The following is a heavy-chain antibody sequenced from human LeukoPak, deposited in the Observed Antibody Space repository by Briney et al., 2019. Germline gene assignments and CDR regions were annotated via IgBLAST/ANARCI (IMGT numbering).Heavy chain of an antibody. CDR1: GFTFSSYA. D-gene: IGHD3-22*01. CDR3: AKVPNDYYDSSADY. V-gene: IGHV3-23*01. J-gene: IGHJ4*02. CDR2: ISGSGGST. Sequence: SGGSLRLSCAASGFTFSSYAMSWVRQAPGKGLEWVSAISGSGGSTYYADSVKGRFTISRDNSKNTLYLQMNSLRAEDTAVYYCAKVPNDYYDSSADYWGQGTLVTVSS.